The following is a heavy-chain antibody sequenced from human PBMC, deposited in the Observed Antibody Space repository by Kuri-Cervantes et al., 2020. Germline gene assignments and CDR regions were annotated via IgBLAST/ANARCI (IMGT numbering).Heavy chain of an antibody. J-gene: IGHJ4*02. CDR1: GGSISSYY. V-gene: IGHV4-59*13. CDR2: IYYSGST. Sequence: SETLSLTCTVSGGSISSYYWSWIRQPPGKGLEWIGCIYYSGSTNYNPSLKSRVTISVDTSKNQFSLKLSSVTAADTAVYYCARGDGDYGDYFVDYWGQGTLVTVSS. D-gene: IGHD4-17*01. CDR3: ARGDGDYGDYFVDY.